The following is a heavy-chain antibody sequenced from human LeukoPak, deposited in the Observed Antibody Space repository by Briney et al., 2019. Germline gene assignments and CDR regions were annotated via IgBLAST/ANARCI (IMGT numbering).Heavy chain of an antibody. CDR1: GGSISSSSYY. Sequence: PSETLSLTCTVSGGSISSSSYYWGWIRQPPGKGLEWIGSIYYSGSTYYNPSLKSRVTISVDKSKNQFSLKLSSVTAADTAVYYCARVLGQWPQLLLDYWGQGTLVTVSS. D-gene: IGHD6-19*01. CDR2: IYYSGST. V-gene: IGHV4-39*07. J-gene: IGHJ4*02. CDR3: ARVLGQWPQLLLDY.